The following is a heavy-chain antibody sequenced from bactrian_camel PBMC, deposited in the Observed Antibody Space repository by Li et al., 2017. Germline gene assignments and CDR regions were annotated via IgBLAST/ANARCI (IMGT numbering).Heavy chain of an antibody. CDR3: ASTSWSADCLDARAFAS. CDR1: RYTNSN. Sequence: VQLVESGGGLVQPGGSLVLSCVASRYTNSNMGWFRQAPGKEREGVACVRFPRTATYADSVEGRFTISKYNAKNTLYLQMNNLQPEDTGMYYCASTSWSADCLDARAFASWGQGTQVTVS. V-gene: IGHV3S53*01. CDR2: VRFPRTA. J-gene: IGHJ4*01. D-gene: IGHD2*01.